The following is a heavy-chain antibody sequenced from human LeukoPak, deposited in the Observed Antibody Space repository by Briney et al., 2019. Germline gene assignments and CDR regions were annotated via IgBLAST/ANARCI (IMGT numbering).Heavy chain of an antibody. Sequence: GGSLRLSCTASGFAFDEHGMSWVRHVPGKGLEWLSSLRGDGETFYADSVKGRFTLSRDEPRNMVYFQLNNLRVEDTAVYYCAKASWVSTADAVLWGQGVLVTVSS. V-gene: IGHV3-23*01. CDR1: GFAFDEHG. CDR2: LRGDGET. D-gene: IGHD2-8*01. CDR3: AKASWVSTADAVL. J-gene: IGHJ4*02.